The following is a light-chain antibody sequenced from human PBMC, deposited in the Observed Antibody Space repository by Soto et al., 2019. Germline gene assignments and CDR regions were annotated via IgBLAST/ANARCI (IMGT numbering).Light chain of an antibody. J-gene: IGLJ2*01. V-gene: IGLV2-18*02. CDR1: SSDVGDYEH. CDR3: QSYDSSLSVVV. Sequence: QSALTQPPSVSGSPGQSVTISCTVTSSDVGDYEHVSWYQLAPGTAPKLLFYGNSNRPSGVPDRFSGSKSGTSASLAITGLQAEDEADYYRQSYDSSLSVVVFGGGTKLTVL. CDR2: GNS.